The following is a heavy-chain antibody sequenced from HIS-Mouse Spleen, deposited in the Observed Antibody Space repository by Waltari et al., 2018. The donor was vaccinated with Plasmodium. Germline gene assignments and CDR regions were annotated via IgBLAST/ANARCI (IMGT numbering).Heavy chain of an antibody. V-gene: IGHV4-34*01. J-gene: IGHJ4*02. CDR2: INHSGST. CDR1: GGSFSGYY. D-gene: IGHD4-17*01. CDR3: ARTGDYGGNS. Sequence: QVQLQQWGAGLLTPSETLSLPCAVYGGSFSGYYWSWIRQPPGKGLEWIGEINHSGSTNYNPSLKSRVTISVDTSKNQFSLKLSSVTAADTAVYYCARTGDYGGNSWGQGTLVTVSS.